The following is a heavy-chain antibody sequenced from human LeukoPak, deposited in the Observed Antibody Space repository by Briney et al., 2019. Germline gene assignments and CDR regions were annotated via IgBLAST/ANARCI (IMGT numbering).Heavy chain of an antibody. J-gene: IGHJ4*02. CDR2: NNPNSGGT. D-gene: IGHD2/OR15-2a*01. CDR1: GYTLTGYY. CDR3: ARHDLYDRGD. Sequence: ASVKVSWKASGYTLTGYYMHWVRQAPGQVLEWMGRNNPNSGGTNYAQKFQGRVTMTRDTSISTAYMELSRLRSDDTAVYYCARHDLYDRGDWGQGTLVTVSS. V-gene: IGHV1-2*06.